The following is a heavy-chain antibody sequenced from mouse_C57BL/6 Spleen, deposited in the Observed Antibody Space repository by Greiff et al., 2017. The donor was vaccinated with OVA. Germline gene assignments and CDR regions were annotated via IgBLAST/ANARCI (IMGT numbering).Heavy chain of an antibody. CDR2: IYPGSGST. CDR3: ALGEIYYDYGVGFAY. D-gene: IGHD2-4*01. J-gene: IGHJ3*01. Sequence: QVQLQQPGAELVKPGASVKMSCKASGYTFTSYWITWVKQRPGQGLEWIGDIYPGSGSTNYNEKFKSKATLTVETSSSTAYMQLSSLTSEDSAVYYCALGEIYYDYGVGFAYWGQGTLVTVSA. CDR1: GYTFTSYW. V-gene: IGHV1-55*01.